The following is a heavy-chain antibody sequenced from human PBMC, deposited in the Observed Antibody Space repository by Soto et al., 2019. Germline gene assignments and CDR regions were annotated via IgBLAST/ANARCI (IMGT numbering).Heavy chain of an antibody. J-gene: IGHJ4*02. CDR1: GFTVSSNY. CDR3: ARGGDTSFDY. Sequence: GSLSLSCAVSGFTVSSNYMSWVRQAPCKGLEWVSLIYRGGGTYYADSVKGRFTISRDNSKNTLYLQMNSLRAEDTAVYYCARGGDTSFDYWGQGTLVTVSS. CDR2: IYRGGGT. V-gene: IGHV3-53*01. D-gene: IGHD1-26*01.